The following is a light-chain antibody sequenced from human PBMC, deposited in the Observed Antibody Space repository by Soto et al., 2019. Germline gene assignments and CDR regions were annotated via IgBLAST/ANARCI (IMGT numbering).Light chain of an antibody. CDR3: QQYNSYPRT. CDR1: QSISSW. Sequence: DIQMTQSPSTLSASVGDRVTITCRASQSISSWLAWYQQKPGKAPKPMIYDASSLESGVPSRCSGSGSGKEFTLTISSLQPDDFATYYGQQYNSYPRTFGQGTKVDSK. J-gene: IGKJ1*01. CDR2: DAS. V-gene: IGKV1-5*01.